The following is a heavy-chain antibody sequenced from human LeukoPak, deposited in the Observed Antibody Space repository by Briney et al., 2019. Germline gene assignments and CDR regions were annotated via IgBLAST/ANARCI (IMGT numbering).Heavy chain of an antibody. Sequence: PGGSLRLSCAASGFTFTNAWMSWVRQAPGKGLEWVGRPKSKTDGGTTDYAAPVKGRFTISRDDSKNTVYLQMNSLKTEDTAVYYCTTERYSGSSVDYWGQGTLVTVSS. J-gene: IGHJ4*02. CDR3: TTERYSGSSVDY. D-gene: IGHD1-26*01. V-gene: IGHV3-15*01. CDR2: PKSKTDGGTT. CDR1: GFTFTNAW.